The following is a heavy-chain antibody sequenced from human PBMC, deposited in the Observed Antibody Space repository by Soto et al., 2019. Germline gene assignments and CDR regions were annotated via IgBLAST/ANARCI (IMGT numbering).Heavy chain of an antibody. J-gene: IGHJ6*04. CDR2: IDPSDSYT. CDR1: GYSFTSYW. Sequence: GESLKISCKGSGYSFTSYWISWVRQMPGKGLEWMGRIDPSDSYTNYSPSFQGHVTISADKSISTAYLQWSSLKASDTAMYYCAKHGDTAMVLYYYGMDVWGEGTTVTVAS. V-gene: IGHV5-10-1*01. CDR3: AKHGDTAMVLYYYGMDV. D-gene: IGHD5-18*01.